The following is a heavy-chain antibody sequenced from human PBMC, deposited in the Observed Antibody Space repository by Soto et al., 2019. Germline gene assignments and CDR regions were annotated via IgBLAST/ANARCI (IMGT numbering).Heavy chain of an antibody. Sequence: PGGSLRLSCAASGFTFSSYWMSWVRQAPGKGLEWVANIKKEGSNIYYADSVKGRFTISRDNSKNTLYLQMNSLRAEDSAVYYCAKSSSTSYANFQYWGQGTLVTVSS. CDR1: GFTFSSYW. CDR2: IKKEGSNI. CDR3: AKSSSTSYANFQY. V-gene: IGHV3-7*03. D-gene: IGHD2-2*01. J-gene: IGHJ1*01.